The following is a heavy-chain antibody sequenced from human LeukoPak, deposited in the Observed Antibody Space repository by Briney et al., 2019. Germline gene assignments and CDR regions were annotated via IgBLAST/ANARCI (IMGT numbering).Heavy chain of an antibody. J-gene: IGHJ4*02. Sequence: GGSLRLSCAASGFTVSSTYMSWVRQSPGKGLEWVSVVYKDGKMFYIDSVKGRFAISRNTSKNTVYLQMNNLRAEDTAVYYCASRHCSGGDCYFAGADPFDHWGQGTLVTVSS. CDR2: VYKDGKM. D-gene: IGHD2-21*01. CDR3: ASRHCSGGDCYFAGADPFDH. V-gene: IGHV3-53*01. CDR1: GFTVSSTY.